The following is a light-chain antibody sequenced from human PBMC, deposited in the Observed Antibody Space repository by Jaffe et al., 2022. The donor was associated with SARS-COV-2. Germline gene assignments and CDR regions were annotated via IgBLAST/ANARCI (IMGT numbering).Light chain of an antibody. V-gene: IGKV3-20*01. Sequence: EIVLTQSPGTLSLSPGERATLSCRASQSVSSSYLAWYQQKPGQAPRLLIYGASSRATGIPIRFSGSGSGTDFTLTISRLEPEDFAVYYCQQYGGSPPLTFGGGTNVEIK. CDR3: QQYGGSPPLT. CDR2: GAS. CDR1: QSVSSSY. J-gene: IGKJ4*01.